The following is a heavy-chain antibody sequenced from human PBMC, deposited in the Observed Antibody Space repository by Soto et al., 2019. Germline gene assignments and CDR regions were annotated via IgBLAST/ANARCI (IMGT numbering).Heavy chain of an antibody. CDR3: AKAVISIAVAESDYYYGMDV. Sequence: GGSLRLSCAASGFTFSSYAMSWVRQAPGKGLEWVSAISGSGGSTYYADSVKGRFTISRDNSKNTLYLQMNSLRAEDTAVYYCAKAVISIAVAESDYYYGMDVWGQGTTVTVSS. D-gene: IGHD6-19*01. CDR2: ISGSGGST. CDR1: GFTFSSYA. V-gene: IGHV3-23*01. J-gene: IGHJ6*02.